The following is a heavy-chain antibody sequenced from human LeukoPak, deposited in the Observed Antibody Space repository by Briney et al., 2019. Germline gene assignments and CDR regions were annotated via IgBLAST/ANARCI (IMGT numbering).Heavy chain of an antibody. CDR1: GDSISRFY. CDR2: IYDSQTT. J-gene: IGHJ4*02. CDR3: ARGDTPRGYFSY. Sequence: PSETLSLTCTVSGDSISRFYWSWIWQPPGKGLEWIGYIYDSQTTNYNPSLKSRVYMSIDMSKNQFSLRLTSVTAADTAVYYCARGDTPRGYFSYWGQGTLVPVSS. V-gene: IGHV4-59*01. D-gene: IGHD2-15*01.